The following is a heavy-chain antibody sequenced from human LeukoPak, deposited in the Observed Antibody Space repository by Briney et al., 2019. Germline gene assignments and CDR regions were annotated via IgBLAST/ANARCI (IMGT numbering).Heavy chain of an antibody. CDR1: GYTFTGYY. Sequence: ASVKVSCKASGYTFTGYYLHWVRQAPGQGLEWMGIINPSGGSTSYAQKFQGRVTMTRDTSTSTVYMELNSLRSEDTAVYYCARDPPADSSGYYYGRWFDPWGQGALVTVSS. D-gene: IGHD3-22*01. CDR3: ARDPPADSSGYYYGRWFDP. V-gene: IGHV1-46*01. J-gene: IGHJ5*02. CDR2: INPSGGST.